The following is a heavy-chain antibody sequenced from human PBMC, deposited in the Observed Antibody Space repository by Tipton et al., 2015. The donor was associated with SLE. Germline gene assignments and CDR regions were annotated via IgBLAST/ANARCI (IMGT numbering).Heavy chain of an antibody. CDR2: IYYSGGT. CDR3: ARVGDYSDSSGYRYYYYYMDV. V-gene: IGHV4-61*05. D-gene: IGHD3-22*01. J-gene: IGHJ6*03. CDR1: GGSISSSSYY. Sequence: TLSLTCTVSGGSISSSSYYWGWIRQPPGKGLEWIGYIYYSGGTNYNPSLRSRVTISVDTSKNQFSLKLSSVTAADTAVYYCARVGDYSDSSGYRYYYYYMDVWGKGTTVTVSS.